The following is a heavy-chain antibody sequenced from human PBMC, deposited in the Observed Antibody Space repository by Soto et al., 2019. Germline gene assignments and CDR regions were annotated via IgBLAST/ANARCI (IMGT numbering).Heavy chain of an antibody. D-gene: IGHD6-13*01. CDR1: GGTFSRYA. CDR2: IIPIFGTA. CDR3: AGYSSSWPYYYYYYGMDV. V-gene: IGHV1-69*01. Sequence: QVQLVQSGAEVKKPGSSVKVSCKASGGTFSRYAISWVRQAPGQGLEWMGGIIPIFGTANYAQKFQGRVTITADESTSTAYMELSSLRAEEKAVYYCAGYSSSWPYYYYYYGMDVWGQGSTGTVSS. J-gene: IGHJ6*02.